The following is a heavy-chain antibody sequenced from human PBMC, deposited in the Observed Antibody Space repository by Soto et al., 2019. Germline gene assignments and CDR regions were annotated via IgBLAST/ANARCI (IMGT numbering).Heavy chain of an antibody. CDR1: GYTFTSYG. J-gene: IGHJ4*02. CDR2: ISTYNGNT. CDR3: ARVSLFIAVAAPFDY. Sequence: GASVKVSCKASGYTFTSYGISWVRQAPGQGLEWMGWISTYNGNTNYAQKLQGRVTMTTDTSTSTAYMELRSLRSDDTAVYYCARVSLFIAVAAPFDYWGQGTLVTVSS. V-gene: IGHV1-18*01. D-gene: IGHD6-19*01.